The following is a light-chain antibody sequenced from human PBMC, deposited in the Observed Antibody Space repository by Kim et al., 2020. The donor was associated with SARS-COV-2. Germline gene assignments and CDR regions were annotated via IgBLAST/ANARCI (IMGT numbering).Light chain of an antibody. CDR3: QHYNNWPLG. J-gene: IGKJ4*01. CDR1: QSVSSK. CDR2: GAS. Sequence: VYPGERATLSCRASQSVSSKLAWFQQKPGQAPRLLIYGASTRATGIPARFSGSGSGTDFTLTISSLQSEDFAVYYCQHYNNWPLGFGGGTKVDIK. V-gene: IGKV3-15*01.